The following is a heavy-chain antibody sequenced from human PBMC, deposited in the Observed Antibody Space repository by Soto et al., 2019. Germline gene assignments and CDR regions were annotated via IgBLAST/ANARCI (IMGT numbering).Heavy chain of an antibody. CDR2: ISAYNGNT. J-gene: IGHJ4*02. CDR3: ARDLYYYDSSGYYLRLFDY. CDR1: GYTFTSYG. D-gene: IGHD3-22*01. Sequence: ASVKVSCKASGYTFTSYGISWVRQAPGQGLEWMGWISAYNGNTNYAQKLQGRVTMTTDTSTSTAYMELRSLRSDDTAVYYCARDLYYYDSSGYYLRLFDYWGQGTLVTVSS. V-gene: IGHV1-18*04.